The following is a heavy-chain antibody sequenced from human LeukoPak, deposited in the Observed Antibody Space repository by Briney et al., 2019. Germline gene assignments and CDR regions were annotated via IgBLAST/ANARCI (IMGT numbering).Heavy chain of an antibody. J-gene: IGHJ4*02. Sequence: PGGALRLSCADSGFSFCGYVGRSVRQAPGKGLEWVSTISGSGGSTYYADSVRGWFTISRDNSKNTVYLQMNKLRAEDTAVYYCDKDPSCINDACHGAFDYWGQGTLVTVSS. CDR1: GFSFCGYV. CDR2: ISGSGGST. V-gene: IGHV3-23*01. D-gene: IGHD2-8*01. CDR3: DKDPSCINDACHGAFDY.